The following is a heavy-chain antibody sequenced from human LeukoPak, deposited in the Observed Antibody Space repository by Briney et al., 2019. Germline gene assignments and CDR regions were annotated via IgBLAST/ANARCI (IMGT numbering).Heavy chain of an antibody. V-gene: IGHV4-4*02. Sequence: SETLSLTCAVSGGSISSSNWWSWVRQPPGKGLEWIGEIYHSGSTNYNPSLKSRVTISVDRSKNQFSLKLSSVTAADTAVYYCAGDSSGWSGWFGPWGQGTLVTVSS. CDR1: GGSISSSNW. J-gene: IGHJ5*02. CDR2: IYHSGST. CDR3: AGDSSGWSGWFGP. D-gene: IGHD6-19*01.